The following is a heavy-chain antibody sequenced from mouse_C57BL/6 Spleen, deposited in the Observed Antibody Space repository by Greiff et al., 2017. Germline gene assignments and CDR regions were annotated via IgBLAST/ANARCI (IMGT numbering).Heavy chain of an antibody. CDR3: AKRGGYEGAIDY. J-gene: IGHJ4*01. Sequence: QVHVKQSGPGLVAPSQSLSITCTVSGFSLTSYGVGWVRQPPGTGLEWLGVIWGDGSTNYHSALITRLSISKDNSKSQGFLKLNSLQTDDTATYYWAKRGGYEGAIDYWGQGTSVTVSS. V-gene: IGHV2-3*01. CDR1: GFSLTSYG. CDR2: IWGDGST. D-gene: IGHD2-2*01.